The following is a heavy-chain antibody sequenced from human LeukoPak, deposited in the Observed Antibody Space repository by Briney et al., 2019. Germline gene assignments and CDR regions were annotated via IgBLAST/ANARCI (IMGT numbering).Heavy chain of an antibody. CDR3: AGVRRLRRFDY. D-gene: IGHD5-12*01. CDR2: INHSGST. Sequence: KPSETLSLTCAVYGGSFSGYYWSWIRQPPGKGLEWIGEINHSGSTNYNPSLKSRVTISVDTSKNQFSLKLSSVTAADTAVYYCAGVRRLRRFDYWGQGTLVTVSS. V-gene: IGHV4-34*01. J-gene: IGHJ4*02. CDR1: GGSFSGYY.